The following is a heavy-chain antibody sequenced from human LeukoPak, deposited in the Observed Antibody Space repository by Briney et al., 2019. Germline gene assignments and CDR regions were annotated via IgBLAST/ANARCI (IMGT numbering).Heavy chain of an antibody. CDR3: ARVLVATLDY. V-gene: IGHV4-38-2*02. D-gene: IGHD5-12*01. J-gene: IGHJ4*02. CDR2: IYHSGST. Sequence: PSETLSLTCTVSGYSISSGYCWGWIRQPPGKGLEWIGSIYHSGSTYYNPSLKSRVTISVDTSKNQFSLKLSSVTAADTAVYYCARVLVATLDYWGQGTLVTVSS. CDR1: GYSISSGYC.